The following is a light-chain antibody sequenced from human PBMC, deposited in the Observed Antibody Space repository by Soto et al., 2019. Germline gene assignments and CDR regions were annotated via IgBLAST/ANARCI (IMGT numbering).Light chain of an antibody. CDR1: QGISNF. J-gene: IGKJ4*01. V-gene: IGKV1-27*01. CDR3: QKYNSDPLT. Sequence: DLQMTQSPSSLSASVGNRVTITCRASQGISNFLAWYQQKPGKAPKLLIYHASTLQSGVPSRFSGSTAGTQFTLTISSLQPEDAATYYCQKYNSDPLTGGGGTKVEI. CDR2: HAS.